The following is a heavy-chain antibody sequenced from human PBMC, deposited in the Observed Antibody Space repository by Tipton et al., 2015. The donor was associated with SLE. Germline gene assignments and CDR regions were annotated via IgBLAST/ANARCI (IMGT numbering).Heavy chain of an antibody. J-gene: IGHJ3*02. V-gene: IGHV4-59*01. CDR1: GGSITSSY. D-gene: IGHD6-13*01. CDR2: IYYSGST. CDR3: ARSSGYSSSWYKAFDI. Sequence: TLSLTCAVSGGSITSSYWSWIRQPPGKGLEWIGYIYYSGSTNYNPSLKSRVTISVDTSKNQFSLKLSSVTAADTAVYYCARSSGYSSSWYKAFDIWGQGTMVTVSS.